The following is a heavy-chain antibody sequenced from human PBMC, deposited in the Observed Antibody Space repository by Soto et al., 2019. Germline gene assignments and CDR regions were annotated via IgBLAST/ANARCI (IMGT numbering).Heavy chain of an antibody. V-gene: IGHV3-30-3*01. CDR2: ISHDGRIE. CDR1: GFTFSTFA. J-gene: IGHJ5*02. D-gene: IGHD3-3*01. Sequence: GGSLRLSCAASGFTFSTFALHWVRQAPGEGLEWVALISHDGRIEKYADSVKGRFTISRDNSKNTLYMQMDSLRLEDTGVYYCARDGIKDDFRSGGYWFDPWGQGTQVTVSS. CDR3: ARDGIKDDFRSGGYWFDP.